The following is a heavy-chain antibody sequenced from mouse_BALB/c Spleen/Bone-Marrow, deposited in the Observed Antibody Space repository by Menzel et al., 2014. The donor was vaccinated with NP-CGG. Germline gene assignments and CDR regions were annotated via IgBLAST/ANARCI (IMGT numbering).Heavy chain of an antibody. CDR3: ARASVVPYYFDF. CDR2: ILPGSGTA. Sequence: QVQLKQSGAELMKPGASVKISCKATGYTFSNYWIDWVKQTPGHGLEWIGEILPGSGTANYNEKFKGKATFTADTSSNTAYMQLSSLTSEVSALYYCARASVVPYYFDFWGQGTTLTVSS. V-gene: IGHV1-9*01. J-gene: IGHJ2*01. CDR1: GYTFSNYW. D-gene: IGHD1-1*01.